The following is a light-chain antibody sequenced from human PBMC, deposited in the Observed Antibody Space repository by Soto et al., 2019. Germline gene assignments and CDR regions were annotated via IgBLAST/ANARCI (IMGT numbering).Light chain of an antibody. J-gene: IGLJ1*01. CDR2: NVT. V-gene: IGLV2-23*02. Sequence: QSVLTQPASESGSPGQSITISCSGNAVSYQLVSWYQQQPGKAPKLILYNVTRRPSGVSNRFSGFKSGTTASLKITGLQAEDEADYYCCSFVGVTNDVFGTGTKVTVL. CDR3: CSFVGVTNDV. CDR1: GNAVSYQL.